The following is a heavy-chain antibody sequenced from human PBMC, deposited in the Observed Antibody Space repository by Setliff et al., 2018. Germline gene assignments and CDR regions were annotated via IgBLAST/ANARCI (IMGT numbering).Heavy chain of an antibody. CDR2: ISAYNDNT. CDR3: ARVGSSSWLHPDVYYYYGMDV. D-gene: IGHD6-13*01. V-gene: IGHV1-18*01. J-gene: IGHJ6*02. CDR1: GYTFTSYG. Sequence: ASVKVSCKASGYTFTSYGISWVRQAPGQGLEWMGWISAYNDNTNYAQKLQGRVTMTTDTSTSTAYMELRSLRSDDTAVYYCARVGSSSWLHPDVYYYYGMDVWGQGTTVTVSS.